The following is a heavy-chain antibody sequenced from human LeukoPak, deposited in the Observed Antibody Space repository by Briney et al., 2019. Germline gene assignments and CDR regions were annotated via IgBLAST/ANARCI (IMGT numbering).Heavy chain of an antibody. Sequence: SETLSLTCIVSGTSMSGYYWTWIRQPPGKGLGWIGHTFSSGATTYNPSLKSRVTISVDTSRSQFSLNLSSVTAADTAVYSCARRSRDGYFLDSWGQGILVTVSS. CDR1: GTSMSGYY. D-gene: IGHD5-24*01. J-gene: IGHJ4*02. V-gene: IGHV4-4*09. CDR3: ARRSRDGYFLDS. CDR2: TFSSGAT.